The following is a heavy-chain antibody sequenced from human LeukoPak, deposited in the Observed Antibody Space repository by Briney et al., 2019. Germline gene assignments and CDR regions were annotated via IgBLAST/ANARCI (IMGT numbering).Heavy chain of an antibody. CDR3: AKVRSRFFDY. CDR1: GFTFGSYA. J-gene: IGHJ4*02. Sequence: GGSLRLSCAASGFTFGSYAMSWVRQAPGKGLEWVSTIHSSGGDTYYADSVKGRFTISRDSSKNTLYLQMNSLRAEDTALYYCAKVRSRFFDYWGQGTLVTVSP. CDR2: IHSSGGDT. D-gene: IGHD3-3*01. V-gene: IGHV3-23*01.